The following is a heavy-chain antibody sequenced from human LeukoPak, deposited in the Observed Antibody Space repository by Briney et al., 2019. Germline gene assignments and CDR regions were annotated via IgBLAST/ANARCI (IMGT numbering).Heavy chain of an antibody. D-gene: IGHD3-3*01. J-gene: IGHJ4*02. CDR3: ARDWRLREDH. Sequence: GGSLRLSCAAPGFTFSSYSMNWVRQAPGKGLEWVSSISSSSSYIYYTDSVKGRFTISRDNAKNLLYLQMNSLRAEDTAVYYCARDWRLREDHWGQGTLVTVSS. CDR2: ISSSSSYI. V-gene: IGHV3-21*06. CDR1: GFTFSSYS.